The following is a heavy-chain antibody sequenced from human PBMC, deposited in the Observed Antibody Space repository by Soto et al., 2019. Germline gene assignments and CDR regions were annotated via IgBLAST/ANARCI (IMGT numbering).Heavy chain of an antibody. V-gene: IGHV1-69*13. CDR3: ARDVNDYGDYWSEAHNWFDP. D-gene: IGHD4-17*01. CDR2: IIPIFGTA. Sequence: GASVKVSCKASGVTFSSYAISWVRQAPGQGLEWMGGIIPIFGTANYAQKFQGRVTITADESTSTAYMELSSLRSEDTAVYYCARDVNDYGDYWSEAHNWFDPWGQGTLVTVSS. J-gene: IGHJ5*02. CDR1: GVTFSSYA.